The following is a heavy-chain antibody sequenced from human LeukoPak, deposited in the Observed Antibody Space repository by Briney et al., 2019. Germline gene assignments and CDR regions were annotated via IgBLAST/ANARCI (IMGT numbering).Heavy chain of an antibody. Sequence: SETLSLTCAVYGGSFSGYYWSWIRQPPGKGLEWIGEINHSGSTNYNPSLKSRVTISVDTSKNQFSLKLSSVTAADTAVHYCARVRGIVVVVAAKLGGHYFDYWGQGTLVTVSS. J-gene: IGHJ4*02. D-gene: IGHD2-15*01. V-gene: IGHV4-34*01. CDR1: GGSFSGYY. CDR3: ARVRGIVVVVAAKLGGHYFDY. CDR2: INHSGST.